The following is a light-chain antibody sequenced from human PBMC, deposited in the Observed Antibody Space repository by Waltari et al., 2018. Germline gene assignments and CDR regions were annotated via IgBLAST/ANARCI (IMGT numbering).Light chain of an antibody. J-gene: IGKJ1*01. CDR1: QIVLYSSNNKNY. CDR3: HQYYANPQT. CDR2: WAS. V-gene: IGKV4-1*01. Sequence: DIVMTQSPDSLAVSLGERATINCNSSQIVLYSSNNKNYLAWYQHKSGQPPKLLIYWASTRESGVPDRFSGSGSGTDFSLTINNLQPEDVAVYYCHQYYANPQTFGQGTRVEIK.